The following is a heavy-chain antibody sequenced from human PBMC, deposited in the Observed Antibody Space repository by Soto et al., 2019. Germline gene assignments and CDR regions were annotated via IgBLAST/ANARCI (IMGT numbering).Heavy chain of an antibody. V-gene: IGHV1-8*01. CDR2: VNPNNGDT. Sequence: QVQLVQSGAEVKKPGASVKVSCKASGYTFTSLHMNWVRQATGQGLEWMGWVNPNNGDTGYAQKSQGRVTMTRNTSISTFYMELSSLTSDDTAVYYCARGVGDLGDYWGQGTLVTVSS. D-gene: IGHD3-10*01. CDR3: ARGVGDLGDY. J-gene: IGHJ4*02. CDR1: GYTFTSLH.